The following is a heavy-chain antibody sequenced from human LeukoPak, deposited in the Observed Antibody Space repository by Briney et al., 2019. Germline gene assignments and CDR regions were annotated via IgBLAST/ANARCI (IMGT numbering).Heavy chain of an antibody. V-gene: IGHV6-1*01. CDR1: GDSVSSNSAA. CDR2: TYYRSKWYN. CDR3: ARATSYNWNYPYYFDY. Sequence: SQTLSLTCAISGDSVSSNSAAWNWIRQSPSRGLEWLGRTYYRSKWYNDYAVSVKSRITINPDTSKNQFSLQLNSVTPEDTAVYYCARATSYNWNYPYYFDYWGQGTLVTVSS. J-gene: IGHJ4*02. D-gene: IGHD1-7*01.